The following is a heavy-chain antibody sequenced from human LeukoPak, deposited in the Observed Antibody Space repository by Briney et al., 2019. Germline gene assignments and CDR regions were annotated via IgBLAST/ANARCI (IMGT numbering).Heavy chain of an antibody. CDR3: ARTDSGWLDY. Sequence: SQTLSLTCAISGDSVSNNNAAWNRIRQSPSRGLEWLGRTYYRSKWYKSYAVSVKSRITINPDTSKNQFSLQLNSVTPEDTAVYYCARTDSGWLDYWGQGTLVTVSS. J-gene: IGHJ4*02. V-gene: IGHV6-1*01. CDR1: GDSVSNNNAA. CDR2: TYYRSKWYK. D-gene: IGHD6-19*01.